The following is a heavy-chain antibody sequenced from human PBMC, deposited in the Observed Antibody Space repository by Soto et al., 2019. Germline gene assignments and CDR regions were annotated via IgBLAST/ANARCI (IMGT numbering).Heavy chain of an antibody. J-gene: IGHJ5*02. CDR2: INHSGST. V-gene: IGHV4-34*01. CDR3: ARGGPYYYDSSRNWPDP. D-gene: IGHD3-22*01. Sequence: SETLALTCAVYGGSFSVYYWSWIRQPPGKGLEWIGEINHSGSTNYNPSLKSRVTISVDTSKNQFSLKLSSVTAEETAVYYCARGGPYYYDSSRNWPDPWGQGTLVPV. CDR1: GGSFSVYY.